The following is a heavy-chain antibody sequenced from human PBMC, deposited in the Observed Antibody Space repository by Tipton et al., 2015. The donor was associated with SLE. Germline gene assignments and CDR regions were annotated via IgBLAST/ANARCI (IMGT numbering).Heavy chain of an antibody. CDR3: ARQSMPYSTVRDPRSYFTY. J-gene: IGHJ4*02. Sequence: TLSLTCTVSGGSISSGIYCWSWIRQPPGKGLEWIGYVLYTGGTNYNPSLRSRVAISVDTSKNQFSLRLSSMTAADTAVYFCARQSMPYSTVRDPRSYFTYWGQGILVTVSS. CDR2: VLYTGGT. CDR1: GGSISSGIYC. V-gene: IGHV4-61*01. D-gene: IGHD2/OR15-2a*01.